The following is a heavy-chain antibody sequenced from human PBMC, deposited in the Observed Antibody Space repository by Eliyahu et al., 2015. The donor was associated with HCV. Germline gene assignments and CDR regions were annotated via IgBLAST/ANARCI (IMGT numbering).Heavy chain of an antibody. D-gene: IGHD2-8*01. CDR3: AKGTEYVLMTNNWFDS. Sequence: QVQLVESGGGVVQPGGSRRLSCAASGFIFSNYGMHWVRQAPGKGLEGVAFIQHDGKNKYYGDFVKGRFTISRDNSKNTVFLQMNSLRPEDTAVYYCAKGTEYVLMTNNWFDSWGQGSLVTVSS. J-gene: IGHJ5*01. CDR1: GFIFSNYG. CDR2: IQHDGKNK. V-gene: IGHV3-30*02.